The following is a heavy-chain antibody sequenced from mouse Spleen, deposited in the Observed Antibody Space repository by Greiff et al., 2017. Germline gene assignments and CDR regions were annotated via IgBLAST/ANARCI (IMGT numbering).Heavy chain of an antibody. CDR3: TRHDSFLL. Sequence: VQLQQSGAELVRPGASVTLSCKASGYTFTDYEMHWVKQTPVHGLEWIGAIDPETGGTAYNQKFKGKAILTADKSSSTAYMELRSLTSEDSAVYYCTRHDSFLLWGQGTLVTVSA. J-gene: IGHJ3*01. V-gene: IGHV1-15*01. CDR2: IDPETGGT. CDR1: GYTFTDYE. D-gene: IGHD2-12*01.